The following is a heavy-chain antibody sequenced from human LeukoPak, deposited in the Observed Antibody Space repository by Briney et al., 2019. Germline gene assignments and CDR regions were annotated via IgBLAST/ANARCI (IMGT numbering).Heavy chain of an antibody. V-gene: IGHV3-21*01. CDR2: INSNSNYI. D-gene: IGHD6-19*01. CDR3: ARGGGWDAYYYYGLDV. J-gene: IGHJ6*02. CDR1: GFTFNSYS. Sequence: GGSLRLSCAASGFTFNSYSMNWVRQAPGKGLEWISSINSNSNYIYYADSVKGRFTISRDNAKNSLFLQMNSLRAEDTAVYYCARGGGWDAYYYYGLDVWGLGTTVTVSS.